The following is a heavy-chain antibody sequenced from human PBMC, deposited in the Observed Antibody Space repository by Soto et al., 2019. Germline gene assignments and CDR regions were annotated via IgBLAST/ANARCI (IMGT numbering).Heavy chain of an antibody. V-gene: IGHV3-72*01. D-gene: IGHD6-13*01. Sequence: GGSLRLSCAASGFMFSDHFMEWVRQAPGKGLEWVGRAKNKIGHYMTEYAASVKGRFTISRDESKHSLFLQINRQETEDTAGKYCTSPQRSRGDGHYYWGQGTLATVPS. CDR2: AKNKIGHYMT. CDR1: GFMFSDHF. J-gene: IGHJ4*02. CDR3: TSPQRSRGDGHYY.